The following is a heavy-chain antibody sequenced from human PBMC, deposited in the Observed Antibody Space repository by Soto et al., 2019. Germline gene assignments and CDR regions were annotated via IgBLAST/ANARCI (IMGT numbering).Heavy chain of an antibody. CDR3: ARAGEIPYYYYGMDV. D-gene: IGHD3-10*01. CDR1: GYTFTSSG. CDR2: ISTYNGNT. J-gene: IGHJ6*02. V-gene: IGHV1-18*01. Sequence: QVQLVQSGGEVKKPGASVKVSCKASGYTFTSSGLSWVRQAPGQGLEWMGWISTYNGNTKYEQRFQDRVTMTIDTSTSAAYMELRGLRSDDTAMYYCARAGEIPYYYYGMDVWGQGTTVTVSS.